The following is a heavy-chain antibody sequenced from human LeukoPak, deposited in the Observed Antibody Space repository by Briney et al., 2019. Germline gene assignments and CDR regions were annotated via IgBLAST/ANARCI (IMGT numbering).Heavy chain of an antibody. V-gene: IGHV4-34*01. Sequence: SETLSLTCAVYGGSFSGYYWSWIRQPPGKGLEWIGEINHSGSTNYNPSLKSRVTISVDTSKNQFSLKLSSVTAADTAVYYCARARGRLLLVDYWGQGTLVTVSS. CDR3: ARARGRLLLVDY. CDR1: GGSFSGYY. CDR2: INHSGST. D-gene: IGHD2-15*01. J-gene: IGHJ4*02.